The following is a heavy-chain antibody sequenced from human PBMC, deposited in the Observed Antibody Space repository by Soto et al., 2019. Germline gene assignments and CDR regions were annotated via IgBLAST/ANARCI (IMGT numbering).Heavy chain of an antibody. CDR2: IYTGGST. Sequence: GGSLRLSCAASGFTVSSNYMSWVRQAPGKGLEWVSVIYTGGSTYYADSVKGRFTISRDNSKNTLYLQMNSLRAEDTAVYYCAKDPMYYYDSSGYPPDYWGQGT. CDR3: AKDPMYYYDSSGYPPDY. V-gene: IGHV3-53*01. J-gene: IGHJ4*02. D-gene: IGHD3-22*01. CDR1: GFTVSSNY.